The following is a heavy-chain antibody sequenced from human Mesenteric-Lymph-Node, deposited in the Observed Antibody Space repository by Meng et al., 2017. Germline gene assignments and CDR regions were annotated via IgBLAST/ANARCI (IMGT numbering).Heavy chain of an antibody. CDR3: ARSVARRTYYFDY. CDR2: IYYSGST. Sequence: SETLSLTCTVSGGSISSYYWSWIRQPPGKGLEWIGYIYYSGSTNYNPSLKSRVTISVDTSKNQFSLKLSSVTAADTAVYYCARSVARRTYYFDYWGQGTLVTVFS. D-gene: IGHD1-14*01. V-gene: IGHV4-59*01. J-gene: IGHJ4*02. CDR1: GGSISSYY.